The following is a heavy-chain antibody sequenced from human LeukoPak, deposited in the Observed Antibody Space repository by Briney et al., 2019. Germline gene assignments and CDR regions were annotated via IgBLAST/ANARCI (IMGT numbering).Heavy chain of an antibody. CDR1: GFTFSSYW. CDR2: IKQDGSEK. CDR3: AKDRIRYGVNYYYYMDV. D-gene: IGHD2-15*01. J-gene: IGHJ6*03. Sequence: PGGSLRLSCAASGFTFSSYWMNWVRQAPGKGLEWVANIKQDGSEKYYADSVKGRFTISRDNSKNTLYLQMNSLRAEDTAVYYCAKDRIRYGVNYYYYMDVWGKGTTVTVSS. V-gene: IGHV3-7*03.